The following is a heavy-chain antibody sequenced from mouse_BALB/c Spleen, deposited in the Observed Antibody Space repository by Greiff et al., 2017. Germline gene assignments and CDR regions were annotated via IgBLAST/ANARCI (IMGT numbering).Heavy chain of an antibody. CDR1: GFNIKDTY. V-gene: IGHV14-3*02. J-gene: IGHJ2*01. D-gene: IGHD2-1*01. CDR3: AKGGNYVYYFDY. Sequence: DVKLVESGAELVKPGASVKLSCTASGFNIKDTYMHWVKQRPEQGLEWIGRIDPANGNTKYDPKFQGKATITADTSSNTAYLQLSSLTSEDTAVYYCAKGGNYVYYFDYWGQGTTLTVSS. CDR2: IDPANGNT.